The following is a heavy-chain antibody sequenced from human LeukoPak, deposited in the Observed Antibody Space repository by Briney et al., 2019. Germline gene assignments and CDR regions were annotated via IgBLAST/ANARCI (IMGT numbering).Heavy chain of an antibody. CDR3: ARALRIAARPEYYYYMDV. CDR2: IIPIFGTA. CDR1: GGTFSSYA. Sequence: SVKVSCKASGGTFSSYAISWVRQVPGQGLEWMGGIIPIFGTANYAQKFQGRVTITTDESTSTAYMELSSLRSEDTAVYYCARALRIAARPEYYYYMDVWGKGTTVTVSS. V-gene: IGHV1-69*05. D-gene: IGHD6-6*01. J-gene: IGHJ6*03.